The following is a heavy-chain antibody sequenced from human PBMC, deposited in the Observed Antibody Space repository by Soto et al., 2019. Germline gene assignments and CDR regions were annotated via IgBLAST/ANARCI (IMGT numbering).Heavy chain of an antibody. CDR1: GYSFTSYY. CDR3: ARDTEVDTIWHDAFDI. Sequence: GAPVEVSCKASGYSFTSYYMHWVRQAPGQGLEWMGIINPSGGSTSYAQKFQGRVTMTRDTSTSTVYMELSSLRSEDTAVYYCARDTEVDTIWHDAFDIWGQGTMVTVSS. V-gene: IGHV1-46*01. J-gene: IGHJ3*02. D-gene: IGHD5-12*01. CDR2: INPSGGST.